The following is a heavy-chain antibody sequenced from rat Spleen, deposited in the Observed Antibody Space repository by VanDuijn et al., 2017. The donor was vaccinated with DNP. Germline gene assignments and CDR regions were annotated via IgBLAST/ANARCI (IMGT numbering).Heavy chain of an antibody. J-gene: IGHJ3*01. CDR3: ARSEQLRGFAY. CDR2: ISPSGGST. Sequence: EVQLVESGGGLVQPGRSLKLSCAASGFTFSDYDMAWVRQAPTKGLEWVAYISPSGGSTYYRDSVKGRFTISRDNGENTVYLQMNRLRSEDTASYYCARSEQLRGFAYWGQGTLVTVSS. CDR1: GFTFSDYD. D-gene: IGHD1-10*01. V-gene: IGHV5S13*01.